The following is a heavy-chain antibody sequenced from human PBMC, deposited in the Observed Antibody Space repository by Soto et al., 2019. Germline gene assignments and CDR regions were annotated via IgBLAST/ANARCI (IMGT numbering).Heavy chain of an antibody. CDR3: ARDLVRAAAGPLYYYYYGMDV. Sequence: GGSLRLSCAASGFTVSSNYLSWVRQAPGKGLEWVSVIFSADNTHYADSVKGRFTISRDNSKNTVFIQMNSLRAEDTAVYYCARDLVRAAAGPLYYYYYGMDVCGQGTTV. J-gene: IGHJ6*02. D-gene: IGHD6-13*01. CDR2: IFSADNT. V-gene: IGHV3-53*05. CDR1: GFTVSSNY.